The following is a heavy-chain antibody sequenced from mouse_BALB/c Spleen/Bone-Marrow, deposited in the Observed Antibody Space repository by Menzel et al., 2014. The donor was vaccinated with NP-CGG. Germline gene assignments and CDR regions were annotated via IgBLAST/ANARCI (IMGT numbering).Heavy chain of an antibody. CDR2: IYPGDGDT. Sequence: QVQLQQSGAELVRPGSSVKISCKASGYAFSSYWMNWVKQRPGQGLEWIGQIYPGDGDTNYNGKFKGKATLTADKSSSTAYMQVSSLTSGDSAVYFCARWSTTVVAPYVMDYWGQGTSVTVSS. J-gene: IGHJ4*01. V-gene: IGHV1-80*01. CDR3: ARWSTTVVAPYVMDY. D-gene: IGHD1-1*01. CDR1: GYAFSSYW.